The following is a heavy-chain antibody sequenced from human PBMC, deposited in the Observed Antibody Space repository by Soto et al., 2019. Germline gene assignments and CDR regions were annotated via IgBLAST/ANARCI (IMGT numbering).Heavy chain of an antibody. Sequence: ASVKVSCKASGGTFSSYAISWVRQAPGQGLEWMGGIIPIFGTANCAQKFQGRVTITADESTSTAYMELSSLRSEDTAVYYCARASYGSGSYYSFDYWGQGTLVTVSS. V-gene: IGHV1-69*13. CDR3: ARASYGSGSYYSFDY. CDR1: GGTFSSYA. CDR2: IIPIFGTA. D-gene: IGHD3-10*01. J-gene: IGHJ4*02.